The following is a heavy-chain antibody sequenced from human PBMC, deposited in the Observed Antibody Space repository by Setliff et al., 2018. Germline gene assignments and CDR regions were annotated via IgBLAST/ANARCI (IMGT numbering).Heavy chain of an antibody. V-gene: IGHV4-61*09. J-gene: IGHJ6*03. Sequence: SETLSLTCTVSGDSISSRTSYGSWIRQPAGKGLEWIGHIFTSWSTNYNPSLKSRLTISVDTSKIQSSRNLTSVTAADTAVYYCARMSGFLYMDVWGKGTAVTVSS. CDR2: IFTSWST. D-gene: IGHD3-3*01. CDR3: ARMSGFLYMDV. CDR1: GDSISSRTSY.